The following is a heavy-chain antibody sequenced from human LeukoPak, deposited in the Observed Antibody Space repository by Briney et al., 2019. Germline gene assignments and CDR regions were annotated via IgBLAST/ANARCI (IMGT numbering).Heavy chain of an antibody. Sequence: GGSLRLSCGTSGFTFRSYAMSWVRQAPGKGLEWVSVIYSGGSTYYADSVKGRFTISRDNSKNTLYLQMNSLRAEDTAVYYCARDSGSGWYSGGAFDIWGQGTMVTVSS. CDR3: ARDSGSGWYSGGAFDI. D-gene: IGHD6-19*01. V-gene: IGHV3-53*01. CDR2: IYSGGST. J-gene: IGHJ3*02. CDR1: GFTFRSYA.